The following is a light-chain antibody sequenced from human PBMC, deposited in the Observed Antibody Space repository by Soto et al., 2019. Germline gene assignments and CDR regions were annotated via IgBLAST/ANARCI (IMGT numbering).Light chain of an antibody. CDR3: HQYYSSPHT. CDR2: STS. CDR1: ESVDRRF. V-gene: IGKV3-20*01. J-gene: IGKJ2*01. Sequence: EIVLTQSPGTLSLSPGERATLSCRASESVDRRFLGWYQHKFGRTPRLLIYSTSSRATGIPDRFSGSGSGTDFTLTISRLEPEDFAVYYCHQYYSSPHTFGQGTNLEIK.